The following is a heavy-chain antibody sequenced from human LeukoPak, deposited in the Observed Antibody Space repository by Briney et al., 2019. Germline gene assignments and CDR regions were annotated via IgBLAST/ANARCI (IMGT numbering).Heavy chain of an antibody. CDR3: AKDGAIVATIGYYFDY. CDR1: GFTFSNYG. V-gene: IGHV3-30*02. J-gene: IGHJ4*02. Sequence: PGGSLRLSCATPGFTFSNYGMHWVRQAPGKGLEWVAFIRYDGNNKYYADSVKGRFTISRDNSKNTLYLQMNILRAEDTAVYYCAKDGAIVATIGYYFDYWGQGTLVTVSS. CDR2: IRYDGNNK. D-gene: IGHD5-12*01.